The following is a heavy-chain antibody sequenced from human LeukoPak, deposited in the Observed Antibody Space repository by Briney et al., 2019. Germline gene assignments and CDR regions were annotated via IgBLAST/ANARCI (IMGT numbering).Heavy chain of an antibody. Sequence: GGSLRLSCAASGFTLSGYWMSWVRQAPGKGLEWVSVIYSGGGTYYADSVKGRFTISRDNSKNTLYLQMNSLRAEDTAVYYCASGGSGSYSYWGQGTLVTVSS. J-gene: IGHJ4*02. CDR2: IYSGGGT. CDR3: ASGGSGSYSY. V-gene: IGHV3-53*01. CDR1: GFTLSGYW. D-gene: IGHD1-26*01.